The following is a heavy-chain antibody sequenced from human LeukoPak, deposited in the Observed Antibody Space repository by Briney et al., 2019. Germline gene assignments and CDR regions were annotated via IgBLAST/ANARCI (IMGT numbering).Heavy chain of an antibody. CDR2: IYSRGST. D-gene: IGHD2-8*01. J-gene: IGHJ4*02. CDR1: GFTVSSNY. V-gene: IGHV3-53*04. Sequence: GGSLRLSCAASGFTVSSNYMTWVRQAPGKGLEWVSVIYSRGSTYYADSVKGRFTISRHTSKNTLYLQMNSLRAEDTAVYYCARGGCINGLCYNDEGRIYFDYWGQGALVTVSS. CDR3: ARGGCINGLCYNDEGRIYFDY.